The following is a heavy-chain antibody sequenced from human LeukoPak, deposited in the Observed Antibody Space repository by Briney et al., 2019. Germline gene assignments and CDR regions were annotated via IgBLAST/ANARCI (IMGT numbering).Heavy chain of an antibody. CDR1: GGTFSSYA. Sequence: ASVKVSCKASGGTFSSYAISWVRQAPGQGPEWMGGIIPIFGTANYAQKFQGRVTITADESTSTAYMELSSLRSEDTAVYYCARDRQYNWNDIGTFDYWGQGTLVTVSS. J-gene: IGHJ4*02. D-gene: IGHD1-1*01. CDR2: IIPIFGTA. CDR3: ARDRQYNWNDIGTFDY. V-gene: IGHV1-69*13.